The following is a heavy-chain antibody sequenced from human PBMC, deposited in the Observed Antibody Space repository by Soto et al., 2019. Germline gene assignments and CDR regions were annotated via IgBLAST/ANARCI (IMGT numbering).Heavy chain of an antibody. D-gene: IGHD3-10*01. Sequence: EVQLVESGGGLVQPGGSLRLSCAASGFTFSNDWMSWVRQAPGKGLEWVANIKQDGSEKYYVDSVKGRFTISRDNAKNSLYLQMNSLRAEDTAVYYCARHEYYASGSYSWGQGTLVTVSS. CDR2: IKQDGSEK. V-gene: IGHV3-7*01. CDR3: ARHEYYASGSYS. J-gene: IGHJ5*02. CDR1: GFTFSNDW.